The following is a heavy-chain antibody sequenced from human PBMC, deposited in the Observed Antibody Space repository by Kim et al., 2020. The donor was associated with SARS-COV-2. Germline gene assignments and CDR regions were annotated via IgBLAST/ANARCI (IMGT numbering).Heavy chain of an antibody. V-gene: IGHV4-61*01. Sequence: SETLSLTCTVSGGSVSSGSYYWSWIRQPPGKGLEWIGYIYYSGSTNYNPSLKSRVTISVDTSKNQFSLKLSSVTAADTAVYYCARGFGIVGDVDYWGQGTLVTVSS. J-gene: IGHJ4*02. CDR1: GGSVSSGSYY. CDR3: ARGFGIVGDVDY. CDR2: IYYSGST. D-gene: IGHD1-26*01.